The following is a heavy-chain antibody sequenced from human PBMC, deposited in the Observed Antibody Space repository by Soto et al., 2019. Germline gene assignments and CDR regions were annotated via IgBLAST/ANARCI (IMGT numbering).Heavy chain of an antibody. CDR1: GFTFSSYA. J-gene: IGHJ2*01. CDR3: ARPLWRDDYNWGYFDL. CDR2: ISYDGSNK. V-gene: IGHV3-30-3*01. D-gene: IGHD4-4*01. Sequence: QVQLVESGGGVVQPGRSLRLSCAASGFTFSSYAMHWVRQAPGKGLEWVAVISYDGSNKYYADSVKGRFTISRDNSKNTPYLQMNSLRAEDTDVYYCARPLWRDDYNWGYFDLWGRGTLVTVSS.